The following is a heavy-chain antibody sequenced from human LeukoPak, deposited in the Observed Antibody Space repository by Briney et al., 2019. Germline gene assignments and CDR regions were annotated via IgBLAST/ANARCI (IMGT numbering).Heavy chain of an antibody. CDR1: GGSISSSSYY. CDR2: IYYSGST. CDR3: ARHNDIVVVVAASGDAFDI. V-gene: IGHV4-39*01. J-gene: IGHJ3*02. Sequence: PSETLSLTCTVSGGSISSSSYYWRWIRQPPGKGLEWIGCIYYSGSTYYNPSLKSRVTISVDTSKNQFSLKLSSVTAADTAVYYCARHNDIVVVVAASGDAFDIWGQGTMVTVSS. D-gene: IGHD2-15*01.